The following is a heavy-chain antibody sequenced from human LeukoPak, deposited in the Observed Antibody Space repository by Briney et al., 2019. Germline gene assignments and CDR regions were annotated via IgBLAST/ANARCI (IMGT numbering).Heavy chain of an antibody. V-gene: IGHV3-74*01. CDR1: GFTFSNYW. CDR2: VNSDGSST. J-gene: IGHJ6*02. Sequence: GGSLRLSCAASGFTFSNYWMHWVRHAPGKGLVWVSRVNSDGSSTGYADSVKGRFTISRDNSKNTLYLRMNSLRAEDTAVYYCARGRNQLLLYYYGMDVWGQGTTVTVSS. CDR3: ARGRNQLLLYYYGMDV. D-gene: IGHD2-2*01.